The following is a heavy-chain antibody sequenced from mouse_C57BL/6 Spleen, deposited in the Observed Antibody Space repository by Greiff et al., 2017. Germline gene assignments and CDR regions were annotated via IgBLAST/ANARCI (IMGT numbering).Heavy chain of an antibody. CDR3: ARLYDGYDYFDY. CDR2: INYDGSST. CDR1: GFTFSDYY. D-gene: IGHD2-3*01. V-gene: IGHV5-16*01. Sequence: EVHLVESEGGLVQPGSSMKLSCTASGFTFSDYYMAWVRQVPEKGLEWVASINYDGSSTYYLDSLKSRFIISRDNAKNILYLQMSSLKSEDTATYYCARLYDGYDYFDYWGQGTTLTVSS. J-gene: IGHJ2*01.